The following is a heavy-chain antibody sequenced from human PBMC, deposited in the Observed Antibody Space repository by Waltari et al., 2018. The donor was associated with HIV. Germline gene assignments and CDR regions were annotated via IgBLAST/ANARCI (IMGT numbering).Heavy chain of an antibody. J-gene: IGHJ3*02. CDR2: IYYSGNT. Sequence: LQLQESGPGLVKPSETLSLTCTVSGGSIVSTSYHRGWIRLPPGKGLQWIGSIYYSGNTYHNPSLKRRVTISVDTSKNQFSLKLGSVTAADTAVYYCARSYCSSTSCYAVGALDIWGQGTMVTVSA. CDR3: ARSYCSSTSCYAVGALDI. CDR1: GGSIVSTSYH. D-gene: IGHD2-2*01. V-gene: IGHV4-39*01.